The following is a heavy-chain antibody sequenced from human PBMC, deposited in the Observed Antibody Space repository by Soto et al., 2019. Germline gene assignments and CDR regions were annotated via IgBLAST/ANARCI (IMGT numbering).Heavy chain of an antibody. D-gene: IGHD1-1*01. J-gene: IGHJ6*02. V-gene: IGHV4-4*02. CDR1: GGSIRSSNW. CDR3: ARDSTGTTPYGMDV. CDR2: IYHSGST. Sequence: SETLSLTCAVSGGSIRSSNWWSWVRQPPGKGLEWIGEIYHSGSTNYNPSLKSRVTISVDKSKNQFSLKLSSVTAADTAVYYCARDSTGTTPYGMDVWGQGTTVTVSS.